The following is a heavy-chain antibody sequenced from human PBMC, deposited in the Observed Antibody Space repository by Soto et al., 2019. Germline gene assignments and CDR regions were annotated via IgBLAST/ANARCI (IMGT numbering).Heavy chain of an antibody. J-gene: IGHJ4*02. D-gene: IGHD3-16*01. Sequence: PWETLSLTCTVSGGSISSYYWSWIRQPPGKGLEWIGYIYYSGSTNYNPSLKSRVTISVDTSKNQFSLKLSSVTAADTAVYYCARAWGYYFDYWGQGTLVTVSS. CDR2: IYYSGST. CDR3: ARAWGYYFDY. V-gene: IGHV4-59*01. CDR1: GGSISSYY.